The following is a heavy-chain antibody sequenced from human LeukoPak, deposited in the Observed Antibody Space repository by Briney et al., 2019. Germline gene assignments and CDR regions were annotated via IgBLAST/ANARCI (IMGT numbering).Heavy chain of an antibody. D-gene: IGHD3-22*01. CDR3: ARLDYDSSGSYFDY. J-gene: IGHJ4*02. V-gene: IGHV5-51*01. CDR1: GYSFTSYW. CDR2: IYPGDSDT. Sequence: GESLRIPRKGSGYSFTSYWIGWVRQMPGKGLEWMGIIYPGDSDTRYSPSFQGQVTISADKSISTAYLQWSSLKASDTAMYYCARLDYDSSGSYFDYWGQGTLVTVSS.